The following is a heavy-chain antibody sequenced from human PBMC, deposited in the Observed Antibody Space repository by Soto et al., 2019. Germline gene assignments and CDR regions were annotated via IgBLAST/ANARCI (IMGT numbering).Heavy chain of an antibody. CDR2: IYYSGST. CDR1: VGSISSYY. CDR3: ARIHNRGHITIFALFQNWFYP. D-gene: IGHD3-3*01. J-gene: IGHJ5*02. V-gene: IGHV4-59*01. Sequence: SETLSLTCTVSVGSISSYYWSWIRQPPGKGLEWIGYIYYSGSTNYNPSLKSRVTISVDTSKNQFSLKLSSVTAADTAVYYCARIHNRGHITIFALFQNWFYPCGHGPLFTV.